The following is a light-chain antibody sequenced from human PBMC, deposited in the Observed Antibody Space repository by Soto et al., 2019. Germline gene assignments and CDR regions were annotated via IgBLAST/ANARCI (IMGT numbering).Light chain of an antibody. CDR2: EVS. J-gene: IGLJ2*01. Sequence: QSALTQPASVSGSPGQSITISCTGTSGDVGTYNSVSWYQRHPGKAPKLMLYEVSSRPSGVSSRFSGSKSGNTASLTISGLQAEDEADYYCSSFTSSNTLDFGGGTKVTVL. CDR1: SGDVGTYNS. CDR3: SSFTSSNTLD. V-gene: IGLV2-14*03.